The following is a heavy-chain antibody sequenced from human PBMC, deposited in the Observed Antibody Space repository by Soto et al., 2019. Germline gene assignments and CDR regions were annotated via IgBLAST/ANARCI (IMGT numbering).Heavy chain of an antibody. J-gene: IGHJ4*02. D-gene: IGHD2-15*01. V-gene: IGHV1-3*04. CDR1: GYSFTSYS. CDR2: LDIPNDDT. CDR3: ARSANVAFDF. Sequence: QVQFVQSGAEVKKPGASVKVSCQASGYSFTSYSVHWVRQAPGQRLEWMGYLDIPNDDTKYSQNLQGRLTFSKDTSAGIAFMELSSLRTEDTAVYYCARSANVAFDFWGQGTLVTVSS.